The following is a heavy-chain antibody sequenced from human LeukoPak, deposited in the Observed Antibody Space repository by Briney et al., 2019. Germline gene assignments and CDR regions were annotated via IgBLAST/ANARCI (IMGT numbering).Heavy chain of an antibody. D-gene: IGHD2-2*01. CDR2: INPNSGGT. J-gene: IGHJ4*02. CDR1: TYTFTGYY. V-gene: IGHV1-2*02. CDR3: ARANYIVVVPAYDY. Sequence: ASVKVSCKASTYTFTGYYMHWVRQAPGQGLEWMGWINPNSGGTNYAQKFQGRVTMTRDTSISTAYMELSRLRSDDTAVYYCARANYIVVVPAYDYWGQGTLVTVSS.